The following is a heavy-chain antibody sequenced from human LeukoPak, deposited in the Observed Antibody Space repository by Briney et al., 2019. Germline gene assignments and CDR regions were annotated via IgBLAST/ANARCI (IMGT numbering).Heavy chain of an antibody. J-gene: IGHJ4*02. Sequence: VASVKVSCKASGYTFTSYYMHWVRQAPGQGLEWMGIINPSGGSTSYAQKFQGRVTMTRDTSTSTVYMELSSLRSEDTAVCYCARALVYYDSSGYSDYWGQGTLVTVSS. CDR1: GYTFTSYY. CDR3: ARALVYYDSSGYSDY. D-gene: IGHD3-22*01. V-gene: IGHV1-46*01. CDR2: INPSGGST.